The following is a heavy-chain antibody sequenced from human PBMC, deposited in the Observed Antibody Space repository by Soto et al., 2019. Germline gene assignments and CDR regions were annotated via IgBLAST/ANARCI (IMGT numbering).Heavy chain of an antibody. J-gene: IGHJ5*02. CDR1: GGSISSSSYY. Sequence: SETLSLTCTVSGGSISSSSYYWGWIRQPPGKGLEWIGSIYYSGSTYYNPSLKSRVTISVDTSKNQFSLKLSSVTAADTAVYYCARLRDYYDSSGYYWFDPWGQGTLVIVSS. D-gene: IGHD3-22*01. CDR2: IYYSGST. V-gene: IGHV4-39*01. CDR3: ARLRDYYDSSGYYWFDP.